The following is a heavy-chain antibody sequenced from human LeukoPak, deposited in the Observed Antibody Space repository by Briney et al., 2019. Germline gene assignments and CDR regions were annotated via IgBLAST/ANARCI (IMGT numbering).Heavy chain of an antibody. CDR2: MNPNSGNT. D-gene: IGHD3-22*01. V-gene: IGHV1-8*01. CDR3: ARHRLHRIYYDSSGYYHDASDI. CDR1: GYTFTSYD. Sequence: ASVKVSCKASGYTFTSYDINWVRQATGQGLEWMGWMNPNSGNTGYAQKFQGRVTMTRTTSINTAYMELRSLRSDDTAVYYCARHRLHRIYYDSSGYYHDASDIWGQGTMVIVSS. J-gene: IGHJ3*02.